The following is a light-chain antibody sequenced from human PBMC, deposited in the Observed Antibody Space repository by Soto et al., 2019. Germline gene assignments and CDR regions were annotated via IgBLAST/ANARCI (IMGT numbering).Light chain of an antibody. Sequence: EIVLTQSPGTLSLSPGERATLSCRASQSVSSSYLAWYQQKPGQAPRLLIYGASSRATAIPDRFSGSGSGTDFTLTISRLEPEDFAVYYCQQYRSSHRALTFGGGTKVEIK. CDR3: QQYRSSHRALT. V-gene: IGKV3-20*01. CDR1: QSVSSSY. J-gene: IGKJ4*01. CDR2: GAS.